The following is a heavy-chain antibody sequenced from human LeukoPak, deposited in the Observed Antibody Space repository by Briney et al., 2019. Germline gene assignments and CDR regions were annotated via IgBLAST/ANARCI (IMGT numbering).Heavy chain of an antibody. CDR3: AKPSTNYYYFYHMDV. V-gene: IGHV3-43*01. CDR1: GFNFGEYT. Sequence: GGSLILSCAASGFNFGEYTMHWVRQAPGKGLEWLSLITWDCVKTQYADSVKGRFIISRDNSKTSLYLLLDSLRTEDTALYYCAKPSTNYYYFYHMDVWGKGTTVTVSS. J-gene: IGHJ6*03. CDR2: ITWDCVKT.